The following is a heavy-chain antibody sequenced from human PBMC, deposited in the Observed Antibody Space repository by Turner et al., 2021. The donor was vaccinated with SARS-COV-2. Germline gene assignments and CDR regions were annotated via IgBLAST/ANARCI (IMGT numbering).Heavy chain of an antibody. Sequence: QVQLVQSGAEVKKPGSSVKVSCKASGGTFSSYAISWVRQAPGQGLEWMGGIIPTFGTANYAQKCQGRVTITADESTSTAYMELSSLRSEDTAVYYCARGEVGYCSGGRCYSGSYWGQGTLVTVSS. CDR2: IIPTFGTA. D-gene: IGHD2-15*01. J-gene: IGHJ4*02. CDR1: GGTFSSYA. CDR3: ARGEVGYCSGGRCYSGSY. V-gene: IGHV1-69*01.